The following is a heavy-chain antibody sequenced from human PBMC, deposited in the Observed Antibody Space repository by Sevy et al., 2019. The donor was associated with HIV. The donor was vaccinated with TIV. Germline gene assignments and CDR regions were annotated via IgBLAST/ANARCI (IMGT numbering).Heavy chain of an antibody. CDR2: LNDDGSIT. J-gene: IGHJ4*02. CDR1: GFPFSSYW. Sequence: GGSLRFSCAASGFPFSSYWMHWVRQAPGKGLVWVSRLNDDGSITTYADSVRGRFTISRDNAKNTLYLQMNSLRAEDSAEYYCARATSGWNGGVYWGQGTLVTVSS. D-gene: IGHD6-19*01. CDR3: ARATSGWNGGVY. V-gene: IGHV3-74*01.